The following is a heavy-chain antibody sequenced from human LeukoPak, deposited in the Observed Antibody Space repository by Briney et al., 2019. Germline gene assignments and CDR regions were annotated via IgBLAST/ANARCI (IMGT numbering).Heavy chain of an antibody. J-gene: IGHJ3*02. D-gene: IGHD2-2*02. Sequence: GGSLRLSCAASGFTFSSYSMNWVRQAPGKGLEWVSSISSSSSYIYYADSVKSRFTISRDNAKNSLYLQMNSLRAEDTAVYYCARDRIPAAITGDASDIWGQGTMVTVSS. V-gene: IGHV3-21*01. CDR3: ARDRIPAAITGDASDI. CDR2: ISSSSSYI. CDR1: GFTFSSYS.